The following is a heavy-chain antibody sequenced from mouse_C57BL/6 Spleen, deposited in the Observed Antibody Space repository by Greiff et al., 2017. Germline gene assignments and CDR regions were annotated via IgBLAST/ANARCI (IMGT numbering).Heavy chain of an antibody. J-gene: IGHJ1*03. Sequence: QVQLQQPGAELVRPGSSVKLSCKASGYTFTSYWMHWVKQRPIQGLEWIGNIDPSDSETHYNQKFKDKATLTVDKSSSTAYMQLSSLTSEDSAVYYCARERGYGKGGWDFDVWGTGTTVTVSS. D-gene: IGHD2-10*02. CDR1: GYTFTSYW. CDR2: IDPSDSET. V-gene: IGHV1-52*01. CDR3: ARERGYGKGGWDFDV.